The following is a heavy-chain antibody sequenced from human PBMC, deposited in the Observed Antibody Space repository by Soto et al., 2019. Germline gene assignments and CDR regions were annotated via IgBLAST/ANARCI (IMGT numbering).Heavy chain of an antibody. D-gene: IGHD2-15*01. V-gene: IGHV3-11*01. J-gene: IGHJ6*03. CDR3: ATDEKVVAATPYYYYYMDV. Sequence: GGSLRLSCAASGFTFSDYYMSWIRQAPGKGLEWVSYISSSGSTIYYADSVKGRFTISRDNAKNSLYLQMNSLRAEDTAAYYCATDEKVVAATPYYYYYMDVWGKGTTVTVSS. CDR1: GFTFSDYY. CDR2: ISSSGSTI.